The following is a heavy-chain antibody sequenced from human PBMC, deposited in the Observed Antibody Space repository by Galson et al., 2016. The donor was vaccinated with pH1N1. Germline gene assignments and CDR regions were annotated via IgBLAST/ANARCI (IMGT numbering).Heavy chain of an antibody. CDR1: GFNLDTFA. V-gene: IGHV3-30*03. D-gene: IGHD1-26*01. CDR2: ISYNGHDE. CDR3: AREDWSYGDTYYNGMDV. J-gene: IGHJ6*02. Sequence: SLRLSCAASGFNLDTFAMHWVRRTPGKGLEWVAFISYNGHDESYEDSLKGRFTVSRDNSKNRLYLHMNSLRNEDTGLYYCAREDWSYGDTYYNGMDVWGRGTTVTVSS.